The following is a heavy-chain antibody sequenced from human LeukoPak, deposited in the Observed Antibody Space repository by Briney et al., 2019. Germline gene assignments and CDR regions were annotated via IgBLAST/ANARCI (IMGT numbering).Heavy chain of an antibody. CDR3: ARHEDGSQLLWFGESPRIWFDP. CDR2: INHSGST. J-gene: IGHJ5*02. Sequence: GSLRLSCAASGFTFSSYSMNWVRQPPGKGLEWIGEINHSGSTNYNPSLKSRVTISVDTSKNQFSLKLSSVTAADTAVYYCARHEDGSQLLWFGESPRIWFDPWGQGTLVTVSS. D-gene: IGHD3-10*01. CDR1: GFTFSSYS. V-gene: IGHV4-34*01.